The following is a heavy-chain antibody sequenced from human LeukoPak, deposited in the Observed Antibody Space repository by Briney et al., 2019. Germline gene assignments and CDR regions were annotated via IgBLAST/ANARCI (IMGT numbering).Heavy chain of an antibody. CDR3: ARDLYYDFWSGYLYRDYFDY. CDR2: IKQDGSEK. V-gene: IGHV3-7*01. D-gene: IGHD3-3*01. CDR1: GFTFSSYW. Sequence: PGGSLRLSCAASGFTFSSYWMSWVRQAPGKGLEWVANIKQDGSEKYYVDSVKGRFTISRDNAKNSLYLQMNSLRAEDTAVYYCARDLYYDFWSGYLYRDYFDYWGQGTLVTVSS. J-gene: IGHJ4*02.